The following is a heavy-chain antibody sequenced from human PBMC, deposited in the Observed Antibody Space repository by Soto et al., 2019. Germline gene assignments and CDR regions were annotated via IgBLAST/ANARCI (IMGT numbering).Heavy chain of an antibody. CDR2: ISYDGGSK. Sequence: QVQLVESGGGVVQPGKSLRLSCAASGFTFSTYGIHWVRQAPGKGLEWVALISYDGGSKYYGDSVKGRFIISRDNSHNTVSLQMNSLRADDMAVCFCAKEQLAMTVVVADYFDSWGQGTLVTVSS. V-gene: IGHV3-30*18. D-gene: IGHD3-22*01. CDR3: AKEQLAMTVVVADYFDS. CDR1: GFTFSTYG. J-gene: IGHJ4*02.